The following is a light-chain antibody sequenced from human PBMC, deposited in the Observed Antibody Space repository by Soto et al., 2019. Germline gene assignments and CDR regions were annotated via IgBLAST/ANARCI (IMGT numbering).Light chain of an antibody. V-gene: IGLV1-44*01. Sequence: QPVLTQPPSASGTPGQRVTISCSGSRSNIGSYPVNWYQQLPRTAPKLLIYSNNQRPSGVPDRFSVSKSGTSASLAISGLLSEDEADYFCAAWDDSLNVVIFGGGTKLTVL. CDR1: RSNIGSYP. CDR3: AAWDDSLNVVI. CDR2: SNN. J-gene: IGLJ2*01.